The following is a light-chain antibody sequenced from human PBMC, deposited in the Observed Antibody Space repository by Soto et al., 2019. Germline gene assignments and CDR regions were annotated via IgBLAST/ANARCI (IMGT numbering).Light chain of an antibody. CDR2: DAY. Sequence: EVVLTQSPVTLSLSPGERATLSCRASQSFRGLLAWYQQKPGQAPRLLIYDAYNRATGIPPRFSGSGSGTDFTLTIGSLEPEDSAVYYCLQRHVWPITFGQGTRLEIK. CDR3: LQRHVWPIT. CDR1: QSFRGL. J-gene: IGKJ5*01. V-gene: IGKV3-11*01.